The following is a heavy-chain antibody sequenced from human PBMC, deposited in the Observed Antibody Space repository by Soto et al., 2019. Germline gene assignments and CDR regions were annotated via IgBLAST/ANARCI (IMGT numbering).Heavy chain of an antibody. Sequence: QITLKESGPTLVKPTQTLTLTCTISGFFLNTGGVGVGWIRQPPGKALEWLALIYWDDDKRYSPSLKSRLTTTKDTSKTQVALTMTNMDPLDTATYYCAYSRCGGDCLQSYSSHYYYGLDVWGQGTTVTVSS. V-gene: IGHV2-5*02. D-gene: IGHD2-21*02. CDR2: IYWDDDK. CDR1: GFFLNTGGVG. J-gene: IGHJ6*02. CDR3: AYSRCGGDCLQSYSSHYYYGLDV.